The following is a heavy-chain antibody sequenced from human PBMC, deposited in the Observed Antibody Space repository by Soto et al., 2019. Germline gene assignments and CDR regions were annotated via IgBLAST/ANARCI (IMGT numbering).Heavy chain of an antibody. CDR3: AKDTGITYSGSFGGLDY. CDR2: ISYDGSNK. J-gene: IGHJ4*02. CDR1: GFTFSSYG. Sequence: QVQLVEAGGGVVQPGRSLRLSCAASGFTFSSYGMHWVRQAPGKGLEWVAVISYDGSNKYYADSVKGRFTISRDNSKNTLYLQMNSLRAEDTAVYYCAKDTGITYSGSFGGLDYWGQGTLVTVSS. D-gene: IGHD1-26*01. V-gene: IGHV3-30*18.